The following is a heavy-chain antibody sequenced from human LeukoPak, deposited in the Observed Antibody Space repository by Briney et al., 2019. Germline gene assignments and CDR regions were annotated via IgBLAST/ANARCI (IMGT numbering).Heavy chain of an antibody. D-gene: IGHD2-21*02. CDR1: GFTFSSYA. V-gene: IGHV3-23*01. Sequence: GGSLRLSCAASGFTFSSYAMSWVRQAPGKGLEWVSAISGSGGSTYYADSVKGPFTISRDNSKNTLYLQMNSLRAEDTAVYYCAKALNPNCGGDCNWFDPWGQGTLVTVSS. J-gene: IGHJ5*02. CDR3: AKALNPNCGGDCNWFDP. CDR2: ISGSGGST.